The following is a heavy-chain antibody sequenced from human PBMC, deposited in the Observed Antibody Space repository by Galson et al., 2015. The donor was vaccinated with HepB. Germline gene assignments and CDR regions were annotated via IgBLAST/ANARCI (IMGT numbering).Heavy chain of an antibody. V-gene: IGHV3-66*01. CDR2: IYSGGST. J-gene: IGHJ4*02. D-gene: IGHD6-19*01. CDR3: AGTDKTVAGTFDY. CDR1: GFTVSDKY. Sequence: LRLSCAASGFTVSDKYMNWVRQAPGKGLEWVSVIYSGGSTNYADSVKDRFTISRDNPKNTLYLQMNSLRAEDTAVYYCAGTDKTVAGTFDYWGQGTLVTVSS.